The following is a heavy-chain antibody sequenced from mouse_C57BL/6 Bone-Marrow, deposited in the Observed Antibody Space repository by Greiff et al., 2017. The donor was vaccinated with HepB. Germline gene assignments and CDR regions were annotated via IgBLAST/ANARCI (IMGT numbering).Heavy chain of an antibody. CDR2: ISSGSSTI. D-gene: IGHD2-4*01. CDR1: GFTFSDYG. Sequence: EVKVVESGGGLVKPGGSLKLSCAASGFTFSDYGMHWVRQAPEKGLEWVAYISSGSSTIYYADTVKGRFTISRDNAKNTLFLQMTSLRSEDTAMYYCARTMITKRYYAMDYWGQGTSVTVSS. CDR3: ARTMITKRYYAMDY. V-gene: IGHV5-17*01. J-gene: IGHJ4*01.